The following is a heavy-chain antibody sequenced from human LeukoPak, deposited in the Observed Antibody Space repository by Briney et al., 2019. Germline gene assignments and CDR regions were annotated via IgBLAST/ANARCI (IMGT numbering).Heavy chain of an antibody. D-gene: IGHD3-16*02. J-gene: IGHJ4*02. V-gene: IGHV3-11*01. CDR3: AREAMITFGGVIVPSRGYYFDY. Sequence: EGSLRLSCAASGFTFSDYYMSWIRQAPGKVLERVSYISSSGSTIYYADSVNGRFTTSRDNAKNSLYLQMNSLRAEDTAVYYCAREAMITFGGVIVPSRGYYFDYWGQGTLVTVSS. CDR1: GFTFSDYY. CDR2: ISSSGSTI.